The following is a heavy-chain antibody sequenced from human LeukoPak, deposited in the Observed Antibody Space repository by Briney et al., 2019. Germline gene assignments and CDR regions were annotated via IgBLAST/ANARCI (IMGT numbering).Heavy chain of an antibody. V-gene: IGHV3-74*01. J-gene: IGHJ3*02. CDR1: GFTFSSYW. CDR2: INSDGSST. Sequence: QPGGSLRLSCAASGFTFSSYWMHWVRQAPGKGLVWVSRINSDGSSTSYADSVKGRFTISRDNAKNTLYLQMNSLKTEDTAVYYCTTIYYYDSSGYYLGDSGLYRLNHAFDIWGQGTMVTVSS. CDR3: TTIYYYDSSGYYLGDSGLYRLNHAFDI. D-gene: IGHD3-22*01.